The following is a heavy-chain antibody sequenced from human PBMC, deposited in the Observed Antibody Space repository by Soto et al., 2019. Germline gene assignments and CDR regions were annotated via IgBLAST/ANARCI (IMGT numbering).Heavy chain of an antibody. J-gene: IGHJ5*02. V-gene: IGHV4-39*01. Sequence: QLQLQESGPGLVKPSETLSLTCTVSGGSISSSSFHWGWIRQPPGKGLEWIGSIYYSGSTYYSPSLKSRVTIPVDPSKHQLSLQLSSVTAADTAVYYCARRERAAGTDWWFDPWGQGTLVTVSS. CDR2: IYYSGST. D-gene: IGHD6-19*01. CDR3: ARRERAAGTDWWFDP. CDR1: GGSISSSSFH.